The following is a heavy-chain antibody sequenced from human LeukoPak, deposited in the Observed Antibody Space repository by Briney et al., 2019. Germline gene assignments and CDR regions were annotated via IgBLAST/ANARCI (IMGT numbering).Heavy chain of an antibody. Sequence: ASVKVSCKASGYTFTSYYMHWVRQAPGQGLEWMGIINPSGGSTSYAQKFQGRVTMTRDTSTSTVYMELCSLRSEDTAVYYCARGTTYYYDSSGYYLGTPVGYWGQGTLVTVSS. CDR3: ARGTTYYYDSSGYYLGTPVGY. V-gene: IGHV1-46*01. D-gene: IGHD3-22*01. CDR2: INPSGGST. CDR1: GYTFTSYY. J-gene: IGHJ4*02.